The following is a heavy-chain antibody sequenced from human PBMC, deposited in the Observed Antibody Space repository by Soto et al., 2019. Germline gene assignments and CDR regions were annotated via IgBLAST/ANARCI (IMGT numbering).Heavy chain of an antibody. Sequence: QVQLVQSGAEVKKPGASVKVSCKASGFTFTSYGFSWVRQAPGQGLEWMGWISAHNGNTKYAQTLQGRVTMTTDTSTSTAYMELRSVRSDDTAVYYCARDVSGGSWELNYWGQGTLVTVSS. CDR1: GFTFTSYG. D-gene: IGHD2-15*01. J-gene: IGHJ4*02. CDR3: ARDVSGGSWELNY. CDR2: ISAHNGNT. V-gene: IGHV1-18*01.